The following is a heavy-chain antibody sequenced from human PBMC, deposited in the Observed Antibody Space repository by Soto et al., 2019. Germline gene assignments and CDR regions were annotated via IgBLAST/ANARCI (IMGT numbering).Heavy chain of an antibody. CDR1: GYSISSGNY. J-gene: IGHJ6*02. CDR2: LYHIGST. D-gene: IGHD2-2*01. Sequence: PSETLSLTCAVSGYSISSGNYWAWIRQPPGRGLEWIGSLYHIGSTHYNTSLKSRVTISVDTSKNHFSLELSSVTAADTAIYHCRSSTSCYDESCVDVWGRGTMVTVSS. V-gene: IGHV4-38-2*01. CDR3: RSSTSCYDESCVDV.